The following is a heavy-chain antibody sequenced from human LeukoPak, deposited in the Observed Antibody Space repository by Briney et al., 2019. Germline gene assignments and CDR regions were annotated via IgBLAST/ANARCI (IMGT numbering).Heavy chain of an antibody. D-gene: IGHD3-22*01. V-gene: IGHV3-21*04. CDR3: ARDTNYYHSSGYYSGSDFDY. J-gene: IGHJ4*02. CDR2: ITSSTNYI. CDR1: GFTFSSYS. Sequence: GGSLRLSCAASGFTFSSYSMNWVRQAPGKWLEWVSSITSSTNYIYYADSVKGRFTISRDDAKNTLYLQMNSLRVEDTAVYYCARDTNYYHSSGYYSGSDFDYWGQGTLVTVSS.